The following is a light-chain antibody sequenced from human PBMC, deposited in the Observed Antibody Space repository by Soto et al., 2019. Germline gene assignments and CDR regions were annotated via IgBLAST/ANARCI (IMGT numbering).Light chain of an antibody. J-gene: IGKJ2*01. CDR3: QQSYSTLDYT. CDR1: QRISNY. Sequence: DIQMTQSPSSLSASVGDRVTITCRASQRISNYLNWYQHKPGKAPRLLIYAAASLQSGVPSRFSGSGYGTDLTLTISSLQPEDFTNYYCQQSYSTLDYTFGQGTKVEIK. CDR2: AAA. V-gene: IGKV1-39*01.